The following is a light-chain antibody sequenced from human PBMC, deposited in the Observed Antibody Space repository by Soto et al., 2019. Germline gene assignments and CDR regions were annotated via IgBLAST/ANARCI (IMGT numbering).Light chain of an antibody. CDR2: GAS. V-gene: IGKV3-15*01. J-gene: IGKJ1*01. CDR1: QSVSSN. Sequence: ETVMAQSPATLSLSPGERATLSCRASQSVSSNLAWYQQKPGQAPRLLIYGASTRATGIPARFSGSGSGTEFTLTISSLQSEDFALYYCQQYNNWPRTLGQGTKVEIK. CDR3: QQYNNWPRT.